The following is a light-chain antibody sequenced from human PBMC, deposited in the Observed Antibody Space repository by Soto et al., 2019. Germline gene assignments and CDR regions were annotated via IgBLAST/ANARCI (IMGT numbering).Light chain of an antibody. V-gene: IGLV2-14*01. CDR1: SSDVGAYEY. CDR3: SSYTTTDPYV. J-gene: IGLJ1*01. Sequence: QSALTQPASVSGSPGQSITISCTGTSSDVGAYEYVSWYQQRPGKAPKYLIYEVRYRPSGVSDRVSGSKSGTTASLTISGLQSEDEADYYCSSYTTTDPYVFGTGTKLTVL. CDR2: EVR.